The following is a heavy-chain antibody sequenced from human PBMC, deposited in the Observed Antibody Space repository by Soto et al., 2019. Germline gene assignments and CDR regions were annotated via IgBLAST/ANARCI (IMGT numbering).Heavy chain of an antibody. V-gene: IGHV3-30*18. CDR2: TPYDGSHK. D-gene: IGHD3-16*01. CDR1: GFTFSNYG. Sequence: SLRLSCAASGFTFSNYGMHWVRQAPGKGLEWVAVTPYDGSHKYYVDSVKGRFTISRDNSKNTLYLQMNSLRPEDTAVYYCTKGAEGGAYYGVDVWGQGTMVTVSS. CDR3: TKGAEGGAYYGVDV. J-gene: IGHJ6*02.